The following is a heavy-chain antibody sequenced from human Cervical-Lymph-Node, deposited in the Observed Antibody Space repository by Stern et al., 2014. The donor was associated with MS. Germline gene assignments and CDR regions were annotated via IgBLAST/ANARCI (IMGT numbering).Heavy chain of an antibody. CDR1: GGSISSGDYY. CDR2: IYYSGST. J-gene: IGHJ5*02. D-gene: IGHD2-2*01. Sequence: QLQLQESGPGLVKPSQTLSLTCTVSGGSISSGDYYWSWIRQPPGKGLEWIGYIYYSGSTYYNPSLKSRVTISLDTSKNQFSLKLSSVTAADTAVYYCASANCSSTSCPNWFDPWGQGTLVTVSS. V-gene: IGHV4-30-4*01. CDR3: ASANCSSTSCPNWFDP.